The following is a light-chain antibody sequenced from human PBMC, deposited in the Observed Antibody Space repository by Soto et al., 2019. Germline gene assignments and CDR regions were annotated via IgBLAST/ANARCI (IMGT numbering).Light chain of an antibody. J-gene: IGKJ1*01. Sequence: DIQLTQSPSFLSASVGDRVTITCRASQGISSYLAWYQQKPGKAPKLLIYAASTFQSRVPSRFSGSGSGTEFTLTISSLQPEDFATYYCQHVNRYPPGWTFGQGTKVEIK. CDR1: QGISSY. CDR2: AAS. CDR3: QHVNRYPPGWT. V-gene: IGKV1-9*01.